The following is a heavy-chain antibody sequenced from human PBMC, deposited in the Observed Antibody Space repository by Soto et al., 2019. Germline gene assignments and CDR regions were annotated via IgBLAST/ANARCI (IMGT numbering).Heavy chain of an antibody. CDR3: ARGGNTAMLGGVDY. D-gene: IGHD5-18*01. V-gene: IGHV4-39*07. CDR2: IYYSGST. Sequence: SETLSLTCTVSGGSISSSSYYWGWIRQPPGKGLEWIGSIYYSGSTYYNPSLKSRVTISVDTSKNQFSLKLSSVTAADTAVYYCARGGNTAMLGGVDYWGQGTLVTVSS. CDR1: GGSISSSSYY. J-gene: IGHJ4*02.